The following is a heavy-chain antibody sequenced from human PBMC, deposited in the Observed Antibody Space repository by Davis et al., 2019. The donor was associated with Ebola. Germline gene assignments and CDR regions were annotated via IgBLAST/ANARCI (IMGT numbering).Heavy chain of an antibody. CDR3: ARESPNSCYFDY. D-gene: IGHD2-21*01. CDR2: IKPSGGGT. CDR1: GYTFTNYY. V-gene: IGHV1-46*01. Sequence: ASVKVSCKASGYTFTNYYMQWVRQAPGQGLEWMGTIKPSGGGTNYAQKFQGRVTMTGDTSTTTVYMELSSLRSEDTAVYYCARESPNSCYFDYWGQGTLVTVSS. J-gene: IGHJ4*02.